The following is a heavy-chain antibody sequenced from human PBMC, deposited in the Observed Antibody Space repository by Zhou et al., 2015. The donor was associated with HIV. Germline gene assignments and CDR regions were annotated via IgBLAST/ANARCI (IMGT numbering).Heavy chain of an antibody. Sequence: EVHLSESGGTRCSRGRSLSLSCAASGFIFDDFAMSWVRHRPGQGLEWISGISATGHGLFYANSVKGRFTISRDNAKKTLYLQMNNLRVEDTGVYYCARVKLPGRHFDWLVSPVAYLGQGTQVTVAS. J-gene: IGHJ4*02. CDR3: ARVKLPGRHFDWLVSPVAY. CDR1: GFIFDDFA. D-gene: IGHD3-9*01. V-gene: IGHV3-23*01. CDR2: ISATGHGL.